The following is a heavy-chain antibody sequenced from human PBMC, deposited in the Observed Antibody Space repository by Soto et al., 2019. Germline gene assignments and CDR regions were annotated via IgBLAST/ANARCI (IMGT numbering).Heavy chain of an antibody. J-gene: IGHJ4*02. CDR1: GFTFSSYA. V-gene: IGHV3-23*01. CDR2: ISGSGGST. D-gene: IGHD1-1*01. Sequence: GGSLRLSCAASGFTFSSYAMSWVRQAPGKGLEWVSAISGSGGSTYYADSVKGRFTISRDNSKNTLYLQMNSLRAEDTAVYYCAKARVQLERHGDFDYWGQGTLVTVSS. CDR3: AKARVQLERHGDFDY.